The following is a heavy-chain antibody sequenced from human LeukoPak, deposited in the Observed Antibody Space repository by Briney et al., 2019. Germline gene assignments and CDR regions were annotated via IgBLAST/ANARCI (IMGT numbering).Heavy chain of an antibody. CDR1: GFTVSSNY. J-gene: IGHJ3*01. Sequence: GGSLRLSCAASGFTVSSNYMNWVRQAPGKGLEWVSVIYSGGSTYYADPVKGRFTISRDNSKNTLYLQMNSLRAEDTAVYYCARERGPLSEAFDVWGQGTMVTVSS. V-gene: IGHV3-66*01. CDR2: IYSGGST. CDR3: ARERGPLSEAFDV.